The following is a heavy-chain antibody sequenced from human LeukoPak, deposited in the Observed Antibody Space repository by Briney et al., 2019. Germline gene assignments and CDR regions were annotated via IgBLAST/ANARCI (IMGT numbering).Heavy chain of an antibody. CDR1: GFTFSDYY. CDR3: ARRGKTNSWYET. CDR2: ISSSDSAK. D-gene: IGHD1/OR15-1a*01. V-gene: IGHV3-11*01. J-gene: IGHJ5*02. Sequence: SGGSLRLSCAASGFTFSDYYMSWIRQAPGKGLEWVSDISSSDSAKYYADSVKGRFSISRDNAKNSLYLQMNSLRAEDTAVYYCARRGKTNSWYETWGQGTLVTVSP.